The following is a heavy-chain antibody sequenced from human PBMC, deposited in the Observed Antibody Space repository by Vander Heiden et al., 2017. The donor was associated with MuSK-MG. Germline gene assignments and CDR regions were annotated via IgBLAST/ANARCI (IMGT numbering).Heavy chain of an antibody. CDR2: IYHSGST. CDR1: GGSISSSNW. Sequence: QVQLQESCPGLVKPSATLSLTCAVSGGSISSSNWWSWVRQPPGKGLEWIGEIYHSGSTNYNPSLKSRVTISVDKSKNQFSLKLSSVTAADTAVYYCARADSSGYYYYGMDVWGQGTTVTVSS. J-gene: IGHJ6*02. CDR3: ARADSSGYYYYGMDV. D-gene: IGHD3-22*01. V-gene: IGHV4-4*02.